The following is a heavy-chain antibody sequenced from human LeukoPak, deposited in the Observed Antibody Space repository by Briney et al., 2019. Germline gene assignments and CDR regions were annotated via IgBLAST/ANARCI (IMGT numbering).Heavy chain of an antibody. CDR1: GFTFSSYA. V-gene: IGHV3-23*01. D-gene: IGHD3-22*01. CDR2: ISGSGGST. J-gene: IGHJ6*03. Sequence: GGSLRLSCAASGFTFSSYAMSWVRQAPGKGLEWDSAISGSGGSTYYADSVKGRFTISRDNSKNTLYLQMNSLRAEDTAVYYCAKDSTSSGYYYYYYMDVWGKGTTVTVSS. CDR3: AKDSTSSGYYYYYYMDV.